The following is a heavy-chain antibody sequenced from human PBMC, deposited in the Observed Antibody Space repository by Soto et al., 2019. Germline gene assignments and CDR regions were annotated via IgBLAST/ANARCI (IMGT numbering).Heavy chain of an antibody. CDR3: ARDRVGWNPTPSNWFDP. J-gene: IGHJ5*02. Sequence: PSETLSLTCTVSGGSISSYYWSWIRQPPGKGLEWIGYIYYSGSTNYNPSLKSRVTISVDTSKNQFSLKLSSVTAADTAVYYCARDRVGWNPTPSNWFDPWGQGTLVTVSS. CDR2: IYYSGST. D-gene: IGHD1-1*01. CDR1: GGSISSYY. V-gene: IGHV4-59*01.